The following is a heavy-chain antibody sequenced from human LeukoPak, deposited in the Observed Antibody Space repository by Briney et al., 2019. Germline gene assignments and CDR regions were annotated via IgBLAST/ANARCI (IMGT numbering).Heavy chain of an antibody. V-gene: IGHV3-30*18. D-gene: IGHD4-17*01. CDR1: GFTFSNYG. CDR2: ISSAGTTQ. CDR3: AKDRADNGDRLRFDP. J-gene: IGHJ5*02. Sequence: GGSLRLSCAASGFTFSNYGMHWVRQAPGKGPEWVAVISSAGTTQYYGDSVKGRFTVSRDSSKDTLYLQMDSLRAEDTAVYYCAKDRADNGDRLRFDPWGQGTLVTVSS.